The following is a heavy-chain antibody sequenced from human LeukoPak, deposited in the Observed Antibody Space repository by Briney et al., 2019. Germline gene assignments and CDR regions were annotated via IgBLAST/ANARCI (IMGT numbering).Heavy chain of an antibody. D-gene: IGHD3-16*01. Sequence: PSETLSLTCTVSGGSISSYYWSWIRQPPGKGLEWIGYIYYSGSTNYNPSLKSRVTISVDTSENQFSLKLSSVTAADTAVYYCARQIWVSEEFTDYYYMDAWGKGTTVTVSS. V-gene: IGHV4-59*08. CDR3: ARQIWVSEEFTDYYYMDA. CDR1: GGSISSYY. J-gene: IGHJ6*03. CDR2: IYYSGST.